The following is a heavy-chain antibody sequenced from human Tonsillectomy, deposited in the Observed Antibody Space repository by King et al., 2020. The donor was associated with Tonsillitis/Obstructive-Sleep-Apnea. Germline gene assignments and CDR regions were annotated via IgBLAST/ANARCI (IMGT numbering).Heavy chain of an antibody. D-gene: IGHD1-14*01. V-gene: IGHV3-33*01. J-gene: IGHJ2*01. CDR1: GFSFSRYG. CDR3: ARDRGLYLTGHSDL. CDR2: IWYDGSNK. Sequence: VQLVESGGGEVQPGRSLRLSCAASGFSFSRYGMHWVRQAPGKGLEWVADIWYDGSNKYYADSVKGRFTISRDSSKNTLYLQMNSLRVEDTAVYYCARDRGLYLTGHSDLSGRGALVSLSS.